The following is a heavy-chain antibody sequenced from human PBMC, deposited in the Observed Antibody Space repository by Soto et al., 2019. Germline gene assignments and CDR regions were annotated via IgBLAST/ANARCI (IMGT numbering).Heavy chain of an antibody. V-gene: IGHV3-73*01. Sequence: EVQLVESGGGLVQPGGSLKLSCAASGFTFSDSAMHWVRQASGKGLEWVGRIRSKPNTDATAYAESVKGRFAISRDDSKNTAYLQMNSLKTEDTAVYYCTRHVDCSGGSCYSGYYYYMDVWGKGTTVTVSS. CDR1: GFTFSDSA. CDR2: IRSKPNTDAT. CDR3: TRHVDCSGGSCYSGYYYYMDV. J-gene: IGHJ6*03. D-gene: IGHD2-15*01.